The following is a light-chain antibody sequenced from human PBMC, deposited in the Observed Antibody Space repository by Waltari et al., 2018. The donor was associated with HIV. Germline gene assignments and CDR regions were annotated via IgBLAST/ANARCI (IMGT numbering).Light chain of an antibody. Sequence: QSVLTQPPSVFGTPGPRVTVSCSGSSSNIGSSYVYCYRKLPGTAPRVVISRNNQQPSDVPVRFSGSKSGTSASLAISGLRSYDEAYYYCAAWDDRLSGPIFGGGTKLTVL. CDR2: RNN. V-gene: IGLV1-47*01. J-gene: IGLJ2*01. CDR1: SSNIGSSY. CDR3: AAWDDRLSGPI.